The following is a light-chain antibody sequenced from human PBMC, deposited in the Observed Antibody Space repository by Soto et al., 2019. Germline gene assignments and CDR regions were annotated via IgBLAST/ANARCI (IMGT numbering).Light chain of an antibody. V-gene: IGLV2-14*03. CDR1: GSDVGGYNY. CDR2: DVS. J-gene: IGLJ2*01. CDR3: ASHTSSNSVI. Sequence: QSALTQPASVSGSPGQSITISCTGSGSDVGGYNYVTWYQQHPDKAPKVIIYDVSNRPSGVSSRFSGSKSGSTASLTISGLQAEDEADYYCASHTSSNSVIFGGGTQLTVL.